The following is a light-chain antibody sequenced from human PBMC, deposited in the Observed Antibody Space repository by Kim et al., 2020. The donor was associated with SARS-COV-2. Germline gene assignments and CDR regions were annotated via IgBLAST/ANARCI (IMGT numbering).Light chain of an antibody. J-gene: IGKJ1*01. V-gene: IGKV3-20*01. CDR2: GAS. CDR1: QSVSSNY. CDR3: QQYSSSPAT. Sequence: SPGERATPACRASQSVSSNYLAWYQQQPGQAPRLLIYGASSRATGIPDRFSGSGSGTDFTLTITRLEPEDFAVYYCQQYSSSPATFGQGTKVDIK.